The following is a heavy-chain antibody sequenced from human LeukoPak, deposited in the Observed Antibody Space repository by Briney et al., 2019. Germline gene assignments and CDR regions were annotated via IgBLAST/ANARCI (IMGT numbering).Heavy chain of an antibody. CDR3: ARSDYYDSSGYSFDY. Sequence: SETLSLTCTVSGGSISSGGYYWSWIRQHPGKGLEWIGYIYYSGSTYYNPSLKSRVTISVDTSKNQFSLRLSSVTAADTAVYYCARSDYYDSSGYSFDYWGQGTLVTVSS. V-gene: IGHV4-31*03. CDR2: IYYSGST. J-gene: IGHJ4*02. CDR1: GGSISSGGYY. D-gene: IGHD3-22*01.